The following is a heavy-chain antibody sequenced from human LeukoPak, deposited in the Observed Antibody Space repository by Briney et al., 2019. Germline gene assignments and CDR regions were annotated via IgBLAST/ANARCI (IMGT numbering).Heavy chain of an antibody. J-gene: IGHJ4*02. CDR3: ARDRSRALVDY. CDR2: ISSSSSYI. V-gene: IGHV3-21*01. CDR1: GFTFSSYS. Sequence: GGSLRLSCAASGFTFSSYSMNWVRQAPGKGLEWVSSISSSSSYIYCADSVKGRFTISRDNAKNSLYLQMNSLRAEDTAVYYCARDRSRALVDYWGQGTLVTVSS.